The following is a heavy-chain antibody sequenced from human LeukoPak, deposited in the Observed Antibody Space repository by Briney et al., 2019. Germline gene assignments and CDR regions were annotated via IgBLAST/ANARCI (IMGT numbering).Heavy chain of an antibody. D-gene: IGHD2-2*01. CDR2: IIPVFGTA. J-gene: IGHJ4*02. CDR1: GGTFSSYT. CDR3: ARGKIEGYCSITSCYDY. Sequence: ASVKVSCKASGGTFSSYTISWVRQAPGQGLEWMGAIIPVFGTANYAQRFHGRVTITADESTSTAYMELSSLRSEDTALYYCARGKIEGYCSITSCYDYWGQGTLVTVSS. V-gene: IGHV1-69*13.